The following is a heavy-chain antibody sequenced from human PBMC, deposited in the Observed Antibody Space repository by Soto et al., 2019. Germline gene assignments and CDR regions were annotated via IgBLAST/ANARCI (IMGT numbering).Heavy chain of an antibody. CDR3: ASRLTEATTTGDGFDI. J-gene: IGHJ3*02. CDR1: NGSIVISN. V-gene: IGHV4-59*01. D-gene: IGHD3-9*01. CDR2: IYYRGST. Sequence: QVQLQESGPGLVKLPKPLSLPSPASNGSIVISNWSGIGHPPGKGLEWIGFIYYRGSTNYTPSPNSRVTISVDMSKNQHSLRLSSVTAADTAVYYCASRLTEATTTGDGFDIWGQGTMVTVSS.